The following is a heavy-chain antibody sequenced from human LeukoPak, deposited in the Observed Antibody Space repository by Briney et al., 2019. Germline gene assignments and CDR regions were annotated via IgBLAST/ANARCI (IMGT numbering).Heavy chain of an antibody. V-gene: IGHV3-23*01. CDR1: GFTFSSYG. CDR2: ISGSGGST. CDR3: AKDGAGQWLQGDYYMDV. J-gene: IGHJ6*03. D-gene: IGHD6-19*01. Sequence: GGSLRLSCAASGFTFSSYGMSWVREAPGKGLEWVSAISGSGGSTYYADSVKGRFTIPRDNSKNTLYLQMNSLRAEDTAVYYCAKDGAGQWLQGDYYMDVWGKGTTVTISS.